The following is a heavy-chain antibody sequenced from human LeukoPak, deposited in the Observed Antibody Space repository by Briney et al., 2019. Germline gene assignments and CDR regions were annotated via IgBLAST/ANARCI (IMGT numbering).Heavy chain of an antibody. V-gene: IGHV3-9*01. CDR2: ISWNSGSI. D-gene: IGHD6-13*01. Sequence: PGGSLRLSCAASGFTFDDYAMHWVRQAPGKGLEWVSGISWNSGSIGYADSVKGRFTISRDNAKNSLYLQMNSLRAEDTALYYCAKDIGSSSWTRYYYYYYGMDVWGQGTTVSVSS. J-gene: IGHJ6*02. CDR1: GFTFDDYA. CDR3: AKDIGSSSWTRYYYYYYGMDV.